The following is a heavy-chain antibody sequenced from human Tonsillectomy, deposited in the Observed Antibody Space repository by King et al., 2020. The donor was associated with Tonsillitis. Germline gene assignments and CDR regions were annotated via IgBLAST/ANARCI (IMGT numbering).Heavy chain of an antibody. D-gene: IGHD1-26*01. Sequence: VQLVESGGGVVQPGGSLRLSCAASGFTFDDYAMLWVRQVPGKGLEWVSLISGAGGSIYYADSVKGRLTISRDNSKSSMYLQMNSLRTEDTALYYCSKVLPDVKWAGSYYYMDLWGKGTTVIVSS. J-gene: IGHJ6*03. CDR1: GFTFDDYA. CDR3: SKVLPDVKWAGSYYYMDL. CDR2: ISGAGGSI. V-gene: IGHV3-43*02.